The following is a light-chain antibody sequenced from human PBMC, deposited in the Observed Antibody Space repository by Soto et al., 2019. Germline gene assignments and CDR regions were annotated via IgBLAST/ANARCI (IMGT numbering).Light chain of an antibody. V-gene: IGKV2-30*01. CDR3: VQGTSWPYS. CDR1: QSLVYSDGNTY. Sequence: DIVQTQSPLSLPVTLGQRAFISCKSSQSLVYSDGNTYLTWLQQRPGQSPRRLIYTVSNRDSGVPDRFNGSGSGTDFTLKISGVEAEDVGVYYCVQGTSWPYSFGQGTKLEI. CDR2: TVS. J-gene: IGKJ2*03.